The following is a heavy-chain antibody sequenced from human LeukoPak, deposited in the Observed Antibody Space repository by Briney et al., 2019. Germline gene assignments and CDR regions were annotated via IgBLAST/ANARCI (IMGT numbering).Heavy chain of an antibody. D-gene: IGHD3-22*01. CDR2: IGASGPNT. Sequence: PGGSLRLSCAASGFTFSSYAMSWVRQAPGKGLEWVSGIGASGPNTYYADSVKGRLTISRDNSKNTVDLQMYSLRAEDTAVYYCAKNWDDYDSSGPIDHWGQGALVTVSS. CDR1: GFTFSSYA. J-gene: IGHJ4*02. V-gene: IGHV3-23*01. CDR3: AKNWDDYDSSGPIDH.